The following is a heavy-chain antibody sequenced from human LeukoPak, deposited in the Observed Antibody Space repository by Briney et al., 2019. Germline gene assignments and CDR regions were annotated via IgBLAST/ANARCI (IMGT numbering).Heavy chain of an antibody. CDR3: ASPYGSGSYWDAFDI. V-gene: IGHV3-30-3*01. CDR1: GFTFSSYA. J-gene: IGHJ3*02. D-gene: IGHD3-10*01. CDR2: ISYDGSNK. Sequence: GGSLRLSCAASGFTFSSYAMHWVRQAPGKGLEWVAVISYDGSNKYYADSVKGRFTISRDNSENTLYLQMNSLRAEDTAVYYCASPYGSGSYWDAFDIWGQGTMVTVSS.